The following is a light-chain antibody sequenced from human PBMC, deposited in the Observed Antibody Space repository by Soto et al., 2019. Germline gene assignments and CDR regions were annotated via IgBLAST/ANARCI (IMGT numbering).Light chain of an antibody. CDR2: AAS. V-gene: IGKV1-39*01. J-gene: IGKJ1*01. Sequence: IQLPQSPSSLSASVGDRITITCRASQSISRYLDWYQHKPGKAPKLLINAASSLERGVPSRFSGGGSGTDFTLTISSLQPDDFATYYCQQNYRAPPWTFGQGTKVDIK. CDR1: QSISRY. CDR3: QQNYRAPPWT.